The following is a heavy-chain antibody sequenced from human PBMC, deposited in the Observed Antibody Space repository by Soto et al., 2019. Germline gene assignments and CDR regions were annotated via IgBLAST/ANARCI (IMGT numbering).Heavy chain of an antibody. CDR2: IIPISDTT. D-gene: IGHD2-2*01. CDR1: GGTFSSYA. Sequence: QVQLVQSGAEVKKPGSSVKVSCKASGGTFSSYAISWVRQAPGQGLEWMGGIIPISDTTNYAQKFQGRVTITADESTSTAYMERSSLRSEDTAVYYCARSQGSSTSLEIYYYYYYGIDVWGQGTTVTFSS. J-gene: IGHJ6*02. CDR3: ARSQGSSTSLEIYYYYYYGIDV. V-gene: IGHV1-69*01.